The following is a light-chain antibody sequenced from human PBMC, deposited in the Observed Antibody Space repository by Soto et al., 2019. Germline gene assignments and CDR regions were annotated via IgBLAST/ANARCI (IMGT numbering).Light chain of an antibody. Sequence: EIVMTQSPATLSVSPGERATLSCRASQSVGSNLAWYQQKPGQAPRLLIYGASTSATGIPARFRGSGSGTECTLTISSLQSEDFAIYFYQQYNNWPPDRTFGQGTKVEIK. CDR3: QQYNNWPPDRT. J-gene: IGKJ1*01. CDR2: GAS. CDR1: QSVGSN. V-gene: IGKV3-15*01.